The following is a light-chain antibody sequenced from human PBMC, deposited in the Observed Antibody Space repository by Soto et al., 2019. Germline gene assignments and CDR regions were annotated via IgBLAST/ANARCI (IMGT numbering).Light chain of an antibody. V-gene: IGKV3D-20*02. CDR3: QQRSNWPPIT. Sequence: EIVLTQSPGSLSLSPGERDTLCCRASQSVSSSYLAWYQQKPGQAPRLLIYDASNRATGIPARFSGSGSGTDFTLTISSLEPEDFAVYYCQQRSNWPPITFGQGARLEI. CDR2: DAS. CDR1: QSVSSSY. J-gene: IGKJ5*01.